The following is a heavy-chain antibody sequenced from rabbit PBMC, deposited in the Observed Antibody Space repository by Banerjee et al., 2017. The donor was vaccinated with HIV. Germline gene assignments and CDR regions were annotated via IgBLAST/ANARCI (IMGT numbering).Heavy chain of an antibody. Sequence: QEQLEESGGDLVKPEGSLTLTCTASGFSFSNKAVMCWVRQAPGKGLEWIACINAVTGKAVYASWAKGRFTFSKTSSTTVTLQMTSLTAADTATYFCAREKSGNHGHDLWGQGTLVTVS. D-gene: IGHD3-1*01. CDR3: AREKSGNHGHDL. CDR1: GFSFSNKAV. J-gene: IGHJ3*01. CDR2: INAVTGKA. V-gene: IGHV1S45*01.